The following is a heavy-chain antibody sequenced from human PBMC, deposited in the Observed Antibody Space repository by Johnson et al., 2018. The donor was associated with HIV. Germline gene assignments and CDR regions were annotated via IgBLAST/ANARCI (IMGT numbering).Heavy chain of an antibody. CDR2: ISYDGSIK. J-gene: IGHJ3*01. CDR1: RFNLSSYD. D-gene: IGHD2-8*02. V-gene: IGHV3-30-3*02. Sequence: VQLVESGGGVVQPGGSLRLSCAASRFNLSSYDVHWVRQAPGKGLEWVAVISYDGSIKNYADSVKGRFTISRDNFKNTLHLQMNSLRAEDTAVYYCAKSGLFVLVVYAPDVFDVWGQGTMVTVSS. CDR3: AKSGLFVLVVYAPDVFDV.